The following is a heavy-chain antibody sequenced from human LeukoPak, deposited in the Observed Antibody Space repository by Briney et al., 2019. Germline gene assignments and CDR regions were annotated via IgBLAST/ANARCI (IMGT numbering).Heavy chain of an antibody. Sequence: GGSLRLSCAASGFTFSSYGMHWVRQAPGKGLEWVAVISYDGSNKYYADSVKGRFTISRDNSKNTLYLQMNSLRAEDTAVYYCARDNDYGDYGTPDYWGQGTLVTVSS. D-gene: IGHD4-17*01. CDR3: ARDNDYGDYGTPDY. J-gene: IGHJ4*02. V-gene: IGHV3-30*19. CDR2: ISYDGSNK. CDR1: GFTFSSYG.